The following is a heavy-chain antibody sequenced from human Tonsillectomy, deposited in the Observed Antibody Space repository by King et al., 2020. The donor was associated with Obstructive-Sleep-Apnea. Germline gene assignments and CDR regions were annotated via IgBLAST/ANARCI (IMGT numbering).Heavy chain of an antibody. CDR1: GGTFSTYA. CDR2: IIPILGIA. Sequence: QLVQSGAEVKKPGSSVKVSCKASGGTFSTYAITWVRQAPGQGLEWMGGIIPILGIANYAQKFQGRVTITADKSTSTAYMELSSLRSEDTAVYYCARGGGGNWNGGGDYYYEMDVWGQGTTVTVSS. D-gene: IGHD1-1*01. V-gene: IGHV1-69*09. CDR3: ARGGGGNWNGGGDYYYEMDV. J-gene: IGHJ6*02.